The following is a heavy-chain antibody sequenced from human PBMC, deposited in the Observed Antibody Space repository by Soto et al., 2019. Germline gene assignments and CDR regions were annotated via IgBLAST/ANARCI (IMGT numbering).Heavy chain of an antibody. CDR1: GYTFSSYD. V-gene: IGHV1-8*01. CDR3: ARRREVVGDSPYYYYVMDI. Sequence: ASVKVSCKTSGYTFSSYDINWVRQASGQGLEWMGWMKPNSGDTAYAPKFQGRVNMTRNTSTGTAYMELSSLISEDTAVYYCARRREVVGDSPYYYYVMDIWGQGTTVTVYS. CDR2: MKPNSGDT. J-gene: IGHJ6*02. D-gene: IGHD2-2*01.